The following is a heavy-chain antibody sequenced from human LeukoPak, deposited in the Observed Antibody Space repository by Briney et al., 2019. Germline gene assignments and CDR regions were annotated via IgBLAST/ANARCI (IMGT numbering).Heavy chain of an antibody. CDR2: IYYSGST. CDR1: GGSISSSSYY. V-gene: IGHV4-39*07. Sequence: PSETLSLTCTVSGGSISSSSYYWAWIRQPPGKGLEWIGSIYYSGSTYYNPSLKSRVTISVDTSKNQFSLKLSSVTAADTAVYYCARVDVDTAMVVFDYWGQGTLVTVSS. CDR3: ARVDVDTAMVVFDY. D-gene: IGHD5-18*01. J-gene: IGHJ4*02.